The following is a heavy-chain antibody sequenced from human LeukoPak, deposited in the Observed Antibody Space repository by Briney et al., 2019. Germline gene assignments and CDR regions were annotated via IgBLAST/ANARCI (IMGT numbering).Heavy chain of an antibody. CDR1: GDTLTELT. J-gene: IGHJ6*03. CDR2: FDPDDGET. V-gene: IGHV1-24*01. D-gene: IGHD5-12*01. CDR3: ATDSPKDVAARSYYHMDV. Sequence: ASAKDSCMVSGDTLTELTMHWVRPAPGKGLEWVGGFDPDDGETIYAQKFQGRVNMTEDTSTDTAYMEMSSLRSEETAVYYCATDSPKDVAARSYYHMDVWGKGTTVTVSS.